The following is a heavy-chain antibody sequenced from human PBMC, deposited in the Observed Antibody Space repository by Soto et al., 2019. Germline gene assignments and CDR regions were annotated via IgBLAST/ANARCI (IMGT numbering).Heavy chain of an antibody. CDR1: GFTFSSYA. Sequence: GGSLRLSCAASGFTFSSYAMSWVRQAPGKGLEWVSAISGSGGSTYYADSVKGRFTISRDNSKNTLYLQMNSLRAEDTAVYYCAKDRIPGGYSGYGFDYWGQGTLVTVSS. V-gene: IGHV3-23*01. D-gene: IGHD5-12*01. CDR3: AKDRIPGGYSGYGFDY. J-gene: IGHJ4*02. CDR2: ISGSGGST.